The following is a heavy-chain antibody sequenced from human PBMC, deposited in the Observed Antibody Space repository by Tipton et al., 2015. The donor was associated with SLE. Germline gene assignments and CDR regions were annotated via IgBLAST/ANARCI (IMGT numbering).Heavy chain of an antibody. CDR1: GYSFTSYW. CDR2: IDPSDSYT. D-gene: IGHD6-6*01. Sequence: QLVQSGAEVKKPGESLRISCKGSGYSFTSYWISWVRQMPGKGLEWMGRIDPSDSYTNYSPSFQGHVTISADKSISTAYLQWSSLKASDTAMYYCASHTPGSIAALGTGAFDIWGQGTMVTVSS. V-gene: IGHV5-10-1*01. CDR3: ASHTPGSIAALGTGAFDI. J-gene: IGHJ3*02.